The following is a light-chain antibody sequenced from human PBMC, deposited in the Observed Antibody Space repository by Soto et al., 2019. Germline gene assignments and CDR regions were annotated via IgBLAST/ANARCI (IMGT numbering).Light chain of an antibody. V-gene: IGKV1-39*01. J-gene: IGKJ2*01. CDR3: QQSDMTPYT. CDR1: QTISNF. CDR2: MAS. Sequence: DIQMTQSPSSLSASVGDRVTITCRASQTISNFLYWFQQKPGKAPKLLIYMASNLQSGVPSRFSGSGSGTDFTLTISSLQPEDFATYFCQQSDMTPYTFGQGTKLEIK.